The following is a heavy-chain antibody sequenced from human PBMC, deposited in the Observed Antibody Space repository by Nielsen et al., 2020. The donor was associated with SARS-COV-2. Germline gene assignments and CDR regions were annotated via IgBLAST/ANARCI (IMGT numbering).Heavy chain of an antibody. V-gene: IGHV3-23*03. CDR3: AKLHSEDV. Sequence: GESLKISCAASGFTFSSYAMSWVRQAPGKGLEWVSVIYSGGSSTYYADSVKGRFTISRDNSKNTLYLQMNSLRAEDTAVYYCAKLHSEDVWGQGTTVTVSS. CDR2: IYSGGSST. CDR1: GFTFSSYA. D-gene: IGHD1-26*01. J-gene: IGHJ6*02.